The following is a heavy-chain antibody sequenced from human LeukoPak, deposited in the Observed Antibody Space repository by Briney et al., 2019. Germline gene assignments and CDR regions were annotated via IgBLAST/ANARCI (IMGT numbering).Heavy chain of an antibody. CDR1: GFTFSSYA. D-gene: IGHD1-26*01. V-gene: IGHV3-23*01. Sequence: GSQGFSCAASGFTFSSYAMSWVRQAPGKGLEWVSSISGSGGSTYYADSVKGRFTISRDNSKNTLYLQMNSLRAEDTAVYYCAKGIDAGGRYFFDYWGQGTMVTVSS. J-gene: IGHJ4*02. CDR3: AKGIDAGGRYFFDY. CDR2: ISGSGGST.